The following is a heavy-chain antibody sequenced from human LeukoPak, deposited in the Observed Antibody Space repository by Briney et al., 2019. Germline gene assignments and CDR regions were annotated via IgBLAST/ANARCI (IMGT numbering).Heavy chain of an antibody. D-gene: IGHD1-1*01. CDR3: ARGGGTDWNGGLFDF. CDR1: GYTFSNYY. Sequence: GASVKVSCKASGYTFSNYYMHWVRQAPGQGLEWMGIINPSGDATSYSQKFQGRASMTRDTSTSTVYMELTSLRFEDTAIYYCARGGGTDWNGGLFDFWGQGTLVIVSS. V-gene: IGHV1-46*01. J-gene: IGHJ4*02. CDR2: INPSGDAT.